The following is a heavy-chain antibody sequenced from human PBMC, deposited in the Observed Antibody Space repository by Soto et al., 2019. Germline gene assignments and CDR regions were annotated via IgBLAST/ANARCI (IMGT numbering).Heavy chain of an antibody. CDR3: AKATQRTAAAGRFDY. D-gene: IGHD6-25*01. V-gene: IGHV3-23*01. Sequence: GGSLRLSCAASEFTFSSYAMNWVRQAPGKGPEWVSVISGSGDSTYYADSVKGRFTISRDNFKNKLYLQMNSLGDEDTAVYYCAKATQRTAAAGRFDYWGQGTQVTVSS. CDR2: ISGSGDST. CDR1: EFTFSSYA. J-gene: IGHJ4*02.